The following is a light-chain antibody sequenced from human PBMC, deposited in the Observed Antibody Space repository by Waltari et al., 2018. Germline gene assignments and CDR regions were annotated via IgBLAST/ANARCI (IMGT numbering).Light chain of an antibody. V-gene: IGKV4-1*01. CDR2: WAS. Sequence: DIVMTQSPNSLALSLGERATIHCKSSQTLLYSAINKNYLGWFQQKPGQSPRLLIYWASTRQSGVPDRFSGSGSGTDFTLTISSLQAEDVAVYYCLQYYTSPLTFGQGTRLEIK. CDR3: LQYYTSPLT. J-gene: IGKJ5*01. CDR1: QTLLYSAINKNY.